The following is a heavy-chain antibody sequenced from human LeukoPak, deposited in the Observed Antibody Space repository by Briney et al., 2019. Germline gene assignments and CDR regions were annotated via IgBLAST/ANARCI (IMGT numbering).Heavy chain of an antibody. V-gene: IGHV4-39*07. CDR1: GGSISSSSYY. CDR3: ARTMYYYGSGSYYTFDP. J-gene: IGHJ5*02. D-gene: IGHD3-10*01. Sequence: PSETLSLTCTVSGGSISSSSYYWGWIRQPPGKGLEWIGSIYYSGSTYYNPSLKSRVTISVDTSKNQFSLKLSSVTAADTAVYYCARTMYYYGSGSYYTFDPWGQGTLVTVSS. CDR2: IYYSGST.